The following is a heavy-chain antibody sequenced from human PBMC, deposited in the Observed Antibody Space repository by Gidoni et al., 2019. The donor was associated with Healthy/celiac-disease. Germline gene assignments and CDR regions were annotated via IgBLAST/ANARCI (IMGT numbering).Heavy chain of an antibody. CDR1: GGSFSGYY. CDR2: INHSGST. Sequence: QVQLQQWGAGLLKPSETRSLTCAVYGGSFSGYYWSWIRQPPGKGLEWIGEINHSGSTNYNPSLKSRVTISVDTSKNQFSLKLSSVTAADTAVYYCARGGGMTTVTRGYFQHWGQGTLVTVSS. J-gene: IGHJ1*01. V-gene: IGHV4-34*01. D-gene: IGHD4-17*01. CDR3: ARGGGMTTVTRGYFQH.